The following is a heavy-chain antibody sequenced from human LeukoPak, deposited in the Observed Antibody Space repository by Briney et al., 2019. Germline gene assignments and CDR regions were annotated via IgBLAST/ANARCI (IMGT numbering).Heavy chain of an antibody. D-gene: IGHD3-10*01. CDR1: GFTFSSYW. CDR3: ARGRGSDY. J-gene: IGHJ4*02. V-gene: IGHV3-7*01. Sequence: GGSLRLSCAASGFTFSSYWMTWVRQAPGKGLEWVANIKPDGSEKYCVGSVKGRFTISRDNAKNSLYLQMNSLRAEDTAVYYCARGRGSDYWGQGTLVTVSS. CDR2: IKPDGSEK.